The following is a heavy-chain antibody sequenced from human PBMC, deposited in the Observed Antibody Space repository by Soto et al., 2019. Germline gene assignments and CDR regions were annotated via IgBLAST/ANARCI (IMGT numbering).Heavy chain of an antibody. CDR1: GFSVSTSH. Sequence: PGGSLRLSCAAAGFSVSTSHMNWVRQTPGKGLEWVSVIYSGGATYYAASVKGRFTISRDKSKNTVYLQMNSLRAEDTAVYYCAKKVHSSEWYDFFDYWGQG. CDR2: IYSGGAT. V-gene: IGHV3-53*01. CDR3: AKKVHSSEWYDFFDY. D-gene: IGHD6-19*01. J-gene: IGHJ4*02.